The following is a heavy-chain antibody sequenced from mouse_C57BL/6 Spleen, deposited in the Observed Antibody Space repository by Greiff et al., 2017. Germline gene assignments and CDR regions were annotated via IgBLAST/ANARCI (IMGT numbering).Heavy chain of an antibody. CDR3: ARAPYGGGGEVVCYYAMDY. V-gene: IGHV5-4*03. CDR2: ISDGGSYT. D-gene: IGHD1-1*02. CDR1: GFTFSSYA. J-gene: IGHJ4*01. Sequence: EVNLVESGGGLVKPGGSLKLSCAASGFTFSSYAMSWVRQTPEKRLEWVATISDGGSYTYYPDNVKGRFTISRNNAKNNLYLQMRQLKSGDTAMYYCARAPYGGGGEVVCYYAMDYWGQGTSVTVSS.